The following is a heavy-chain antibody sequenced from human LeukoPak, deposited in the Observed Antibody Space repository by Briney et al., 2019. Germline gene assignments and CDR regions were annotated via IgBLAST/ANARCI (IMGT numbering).Heavy chain of an antibody. Sequence: ASVKVSCKASGYTSTSYGISWVRQAPGQGLEWMGWISAYNGNANYAQKLQGRVTMTTDTSTSTACMELRSLRSDDTAVYYCARAGNYYDSSGYSPFDYWGQGTLVTVSS. D-gene: IGHD3-22*01. CDR1: GYTSTSYG. J-gene: IGHJ4*02. CDR2: ISAYNGNA. CDR3: ARAGNYYDSSGYSPFDY. V-gene: IGHV1-18*01.